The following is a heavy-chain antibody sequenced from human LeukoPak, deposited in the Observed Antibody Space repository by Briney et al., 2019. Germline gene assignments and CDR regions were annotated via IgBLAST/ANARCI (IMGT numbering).Heavy chain of an antibody. CDR1: GGSISSSGYY. CDR2: IYYSGST. D-gene: IGHD4-17*01. J-gene: IGHJ4*02. V-gene: IGHV4-39*07. CDR3: ARERSVLLSDGDYPYYFDY. Sequence: SETLSLTCTVSGGSISSSGYYWGWIRQPPGKGLEWIATIYYSGSTYYNPSLKSRVTISVDTSKSQFSLNLSSLTAADTAVYYCARERSVLLSDGDYPYYFDYWGQGTLVTVSS.